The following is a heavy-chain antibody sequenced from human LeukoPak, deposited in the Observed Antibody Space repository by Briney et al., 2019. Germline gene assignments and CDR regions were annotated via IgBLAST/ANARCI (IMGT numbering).Heavy chain of an antibody. J-gene: IGHJ2*01. CDR3: AKEYGDYWYFDL. D-gene: IGHD4-17*01. CDR2: ISYDGSNK. V-gene: IGHV3-30*18. CDR1: GFTFSSYG. Sequence: GGSLRLSCAASGFTFSSYGMHWVRQAPGKGLEWVAVISYDGSNKFYSDSVKGRFSISRDNSKSTLYLQMSSLRAEDTAVYYCAKEYGDYWYFDLWGRGTLVTVSS.